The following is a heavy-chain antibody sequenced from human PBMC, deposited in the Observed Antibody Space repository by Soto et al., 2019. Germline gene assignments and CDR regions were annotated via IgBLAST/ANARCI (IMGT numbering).Heavy chain of an antibody. CDR2: ISGSGGST. D-gene: IGHD1-26*01. CDR1: GFTFSSYA. Sequence: EVQLLESGGGLVQPGGSLRLSCAASGFTFSSYAMSWVRQAPGKGLEWVSAISGSGGSTYYADSVKGRFTISRDNSKNTLYQKMNSLIAEDTAVYYCAKEKGYGVGATNYWGQGTLVTVSS. CDR3: AKEKGYGVGATNY. J-gene: IGHJ4*02. V-gene: IGHV3-23*01.